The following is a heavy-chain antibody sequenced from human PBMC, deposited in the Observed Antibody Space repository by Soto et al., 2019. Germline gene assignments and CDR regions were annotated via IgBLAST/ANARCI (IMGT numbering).Heavy chain of an antibody. CDR1: GVSISSDDDY. D-gene: IGHD3-22*01. Sequence: SETLSLTCIVSGVSISSDDDYWSWIRQPPGKGLEWIGYIYSSGSTYSNPSLRSRATISADTSKNQFSLKLTSVTAADTAVYYCARGGGYDYWGQGALVTVSS. J-gene: IGHJ4*02. CDR3: ARGGGYDY. V-gene: IGHV4-30-4*01. CDR2: IYSSGST.